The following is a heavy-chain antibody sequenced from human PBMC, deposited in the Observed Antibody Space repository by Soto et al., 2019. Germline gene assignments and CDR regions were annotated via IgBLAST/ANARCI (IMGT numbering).Heavy chain of an antibody. V-gene: IGHV1-46*01. CDR1: GYTFTSYY. CDR3: ASSGQLLWFGELFTDYYYYYGMDV. J-gene: IGHJ6*02. D-gene: IGHD3-10*01. Sequence: ASVKVSCKASGYTFTSYYMHCVRQAPEQGLEWMGIINPSGGSTSYAQKFQGRVTMTRDTSTSTVYMELSSLRSEDTAVYYCASSGQLLWFGELFTDYYYYYGMDVWGQGTTVTAP. CDR2: INPSGGST.